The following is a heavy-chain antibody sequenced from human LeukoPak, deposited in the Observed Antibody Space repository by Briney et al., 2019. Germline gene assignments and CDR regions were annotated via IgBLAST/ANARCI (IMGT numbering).Heavy chain of an antibody. CDR1: GFTVSSNY. CDR2: IYSGGST. V-gene: IGHV3-53*01. CDR3: AGNYYGSGSYPPGYYYYMDV. J-gene: IGHJ6*03. D-gene: IGHD3-10*01. Sequence: GGSLRPSCAASGFTVSSNYMSWVRQAPGKGLEWVSVIYSGGSTYYADSVKGRFTISRDNSKNTLYLQMNSLRAEDTAVYYCAGNYYGSGSYPPGYYYYMDVWGKGTTVTVSS.